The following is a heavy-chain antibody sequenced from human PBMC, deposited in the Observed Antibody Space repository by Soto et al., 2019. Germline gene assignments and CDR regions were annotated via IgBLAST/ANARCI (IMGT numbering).Heavy chain of an antibody. Sequence: QVQLVQSGAEVKKPGSSVKVSCKASGGTFSSYTISWVRQAPGQGLEWMGRIIPILGIANYAQKFQGRVTSTADKATRTAYMELSSLRSEDTAVYYCARGGGLKSPNDDAFDIWGQGTMVTVSS. D-gene: IGHD1-1*01. V-gene: IGHV1-69*02. CDR3: ARGGGLKSPNDDAFDI. CDR2: IIPILGIA. J-gene: IGHJ3*02. CDR1: GGTFSSYT.